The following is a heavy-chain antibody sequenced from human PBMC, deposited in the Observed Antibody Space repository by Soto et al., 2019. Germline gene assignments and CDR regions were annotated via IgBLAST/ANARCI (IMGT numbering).Heavy chain of an antibody. V-gene: IGHV4-39*01. Sequence: SETLSLTCPLSGGSISSSSYYWGWIRQPPGKGLEWIGSIYYSGNTYYNPSLKSRVTISVDTAKNQFSLKLSSVTAADTAVYYCARQYDFGSRSYYNRSFDCWGQVTLVTVSS. CDR1: GGSISSSSYY. CDR3: ARQYDFGSRSYYNRSFDC. CDR2: IYYSGNT. D-gene: IGHD3-10*01. J-gene: IGHJ4*02.